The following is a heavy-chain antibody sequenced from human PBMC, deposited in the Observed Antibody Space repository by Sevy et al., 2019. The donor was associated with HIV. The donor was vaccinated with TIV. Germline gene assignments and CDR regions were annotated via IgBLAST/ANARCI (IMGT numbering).Heavy chain of an antibody. D-gene: IGHD6-13*01. J-gene: IGHJ4*02. CDR3: ARDWTDRGIAAAGTVCDY. CDR2: ISSSSSSYI. CDR1: GFTFSSYS. Sequence: GGSLRLSCAASGFTFSSYSMNWVRQAPGKGLEWVSSISSSSSSYIYYADSVKGRFTISRDNAKNSLYLQMNSLGAEDTAVYYCARDWTDRGIAAAGTVCDYWGQGTLVTVSS. V-gene: IGHV3-21*01.